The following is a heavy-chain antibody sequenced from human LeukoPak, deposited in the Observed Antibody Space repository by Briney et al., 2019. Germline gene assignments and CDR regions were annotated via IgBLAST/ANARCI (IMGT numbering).Heavy chain of an antibody. CDR1: GGSISSYY. CDR3: ARGGSTSYREFLYNWFDP. D-gene: IGHD3-10*01. V-gene: IGHV4-59*01. CDR2: IYYSGST. Sequence: SETLSLTCTVSGGSISSYYWSWIRQPPGKGLEWIGYIYYSGSTNYNPSSKSRVTISVDTSKNQFSLKLRSVTAADTAVYYCARGGSTSYREFLYNWFDPWGQGTLVTVSS. J-gene: IGHJ5*02.